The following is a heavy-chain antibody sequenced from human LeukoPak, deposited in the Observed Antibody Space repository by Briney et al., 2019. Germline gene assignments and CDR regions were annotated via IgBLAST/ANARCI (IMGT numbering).Heavy chain of an antibody. CDR1: GFALHDEA. D-gene: IGHD1-26*01. Sequence: GGSLRVSYAAPGFALHDEAMDGVRQAPGKGLEYVSVISSNGGSTYYADSVKGRFTISRDKSKNTLYLQMSSLRAEDTAVYCCVKGTAGRRGDAFDHWGQGTMVTVSS. CDR2: ISSNGGST. CDR3: VKGTAGRRGDAFDH. J-gene: IGHJ3*01. V-gene: IGHV3-64D*06.